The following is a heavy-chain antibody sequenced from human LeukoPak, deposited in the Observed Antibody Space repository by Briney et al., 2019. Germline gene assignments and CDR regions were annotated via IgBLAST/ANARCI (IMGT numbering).Heavy chain of an antibody. J-gene: IGHJ3*02. Sequence: GGSLRLSCAASGFTFNSYSMNWVRQTPGKGLEWVSSISSSSSYIYYADSVKGRFTISRDNAKNSLYLQMNSLRAEDTAVYYCARDLKRRVYYDSSGSDDAFDIWGQGTMVTVSS. CDR1: GFTFNSYS. V-gene: IGHV3-21*01. CDR3: ARDLKRRVYYDSSGSDDAFDI. CDR2: ISSSSSYI. D-gene: IGHD3-22*01.